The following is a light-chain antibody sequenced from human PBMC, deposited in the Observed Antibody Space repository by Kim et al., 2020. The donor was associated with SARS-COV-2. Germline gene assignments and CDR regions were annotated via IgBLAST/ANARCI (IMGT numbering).Light chain of an antibody. CDR3: CSYSGYYTWV. J-gene: IGLJ3*02. V-gene: IGLV2-11*03. Sequence: GQSVTISCTGISQDADGPDFVSWYQQHPGKAPRLMIFDVSQRPSGVPDRFSASKSGATASLTISGLQADDEADYYCCSYSGYYTWVFGGGTKVTVL. CDR2: DVS. CDR1: SQDADGPDF.